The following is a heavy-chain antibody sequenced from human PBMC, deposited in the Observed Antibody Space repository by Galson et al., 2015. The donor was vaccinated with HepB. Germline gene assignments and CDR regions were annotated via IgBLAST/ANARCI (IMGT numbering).Heavy chain of an antibody. Sequence: SLRLSCAASGFTFSSYGMHWVRQAPGKGLEWVAVIWYDGSNKYYADSVKGRFTISRDNSKNTLYLQMNSLRAEDTAVYYCARDDGHGSGSYSHWGQGTLVTVSS. V-gene: IGHV3-33*08. D-gene: IGHD3-10*01. CDR3: ARDDGHGSGSYSH. CDR1: GFTFSSYG. J-gene: IGHJ4*02. CDR2: IWYDGSNK.